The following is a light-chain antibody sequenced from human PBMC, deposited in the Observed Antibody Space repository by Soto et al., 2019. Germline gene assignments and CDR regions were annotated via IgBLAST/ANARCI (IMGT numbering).Light chain of an antibody. V-gene: IGKV2-28*01. CDR1: QSLLHSNGYNY. Sequence: DIVMTQSPLSLPFTPGEPASISCRSSQSLLHSNGYNYLDWYLQKPGQSPQLLIYLGSNRASGVPDRFSGSGSGTDFTLKISRVEAEDVGVYYCMQALLSPRAFCQGTKVEIK. CDR2: LGS. J-gene: IGKJ1*01. CDR3: MQALLSPRA.